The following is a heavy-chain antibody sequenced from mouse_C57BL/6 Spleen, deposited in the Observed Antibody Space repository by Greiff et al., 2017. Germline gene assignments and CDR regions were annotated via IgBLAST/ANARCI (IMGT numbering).Heavy chain of an antibody. CDR1: GYTFTSYW. Sequence: VQLQQPGAELVRPGSSVKLSCKASGYTFTSYWMDWVKQRPGQGLEWIGNIYPSDSETHYNQKFKDKATLTVDKSSSTAYMQLSSLTSEDSAVYYCARGLRGYFDYWGQGTTLTVSS. J-gene: IGHJ2*01. CDR3: ARGLRGYFDY. CDR2: IYPSDSET. D-gene: IGHD3-1*01. V-gene: IGHV1-61*01.